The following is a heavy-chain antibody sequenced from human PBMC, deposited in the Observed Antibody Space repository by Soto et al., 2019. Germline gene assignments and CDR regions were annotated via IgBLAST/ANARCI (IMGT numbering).Heavy chain of an antibody. CDR2: ISGSGGST. Sequence: GGSLRLSCAASGFTFSSYAMSWVRQAPGKGLEWVSAISGSGGSTYYADSVKGRFTISRENSKNTLYLQMNSLRAEDTAVYYCAKDQVTYGDYVGIGYMDVWGKGTTVTVSS. CDR3: AKDQVTYGDYVGIGYMDV. CDR1: GFTFSSYA. D-gene: IGHD4-17*01. J-gene: IGHJ6*03. V-gene: IGHV3-23*01.